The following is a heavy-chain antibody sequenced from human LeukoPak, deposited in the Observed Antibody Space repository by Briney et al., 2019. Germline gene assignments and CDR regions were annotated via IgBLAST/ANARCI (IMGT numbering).Heavy chain of an antibody. CDR1: GGSISSGGYY. J-gene: IGHJ3*02. V-gene: IGHV4-31*03. Sequence: SETLSLTCTVSGGSISSGGYYWSWIRQHPGKGLEWIGYIYYSGSTYYNPSLKSRVTISVDTSKNQFPLKLSSVTAADTAVYYCARDGGSSWYSPDAFDIWGQGTMVTVSS. CDR2: IYYSGST. D-gene: IGHD6-13*01. CDR3: ARDGGSSWYSPDAFDI.